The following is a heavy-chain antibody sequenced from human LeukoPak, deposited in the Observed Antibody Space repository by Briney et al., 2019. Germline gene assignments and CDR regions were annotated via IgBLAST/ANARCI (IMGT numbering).Heavy chain of an antibody. Sequence: GESLKISCKGSGYSFTSYWIGWVRQMPGKGLEWMGIIYPGDSDTRYSPSFQGQVTISADKSISTAYLQWSSLKASDTAMYYCVRYQDYYGSGSSYGMDVWGQGTTVTVSS. CDR1: GYSFTSYW. J-gene: IGHJ6*02. V-gene: IGHV5-51*01. CDR3: VRYQDYYGSGSSYGMDV. D-gene: IGHD3-10*01. CDR2: IYPGDSDT.